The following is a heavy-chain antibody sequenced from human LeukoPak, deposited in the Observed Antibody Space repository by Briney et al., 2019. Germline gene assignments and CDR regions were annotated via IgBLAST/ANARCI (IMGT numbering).Heavy chain of an antibody. Sequence: GGSLRLSCAASGFTFSSYIMNWVRQAPGKGLEWVSSISSSNNYLYYADSVKGRFTISRDNAKNSLYLQMNSLRAEDTAVYYCARDREGYCSGGTCTNFDYWGQGTLVTVSS. CDR2: ISSSNNYL. D-gene: IGHD2-15*01. J-gene: IGHJ4*02. V-gene: IGHV3-21*01. CDR3: ARDREGYCSGGTCTNFDY. CDR1: GFTFSSYI.